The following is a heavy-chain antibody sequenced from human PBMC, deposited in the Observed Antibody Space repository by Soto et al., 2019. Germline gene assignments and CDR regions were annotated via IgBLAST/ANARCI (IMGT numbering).Heavy chain of an antibody. Sequence: SVKVSCKASGGTFSSYAISWVRQAPGQGLEWMGGIIPIFGTANYAQKFQGRVTITADESTSTAYMELSSLRSEDTAVYYCAREGYSYGYEGYYYYGMDVWGQGTTVTVSS. V-gene: IGHV1-69*13. J-gene: IGHJ6*02. CDR3: AREGYSYGYEGYYYYGMDV. CDR1: GGTFSSYA. D-gene: IGHD5-18*01. CDR2: IIPIFGTA.